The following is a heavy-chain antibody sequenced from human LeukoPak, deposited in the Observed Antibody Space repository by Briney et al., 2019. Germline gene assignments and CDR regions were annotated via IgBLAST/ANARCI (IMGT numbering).Heavy chain of an antibody. J-gene: IGHJ5*02. Sequence: SQTLSLTCALSGDSLSSNSAAWNWLRQSPSRGLEWLGRTYYRSKWYNDYAVSVKSRITINPDTSKNQFSLQLNSVTPEDTAVYYCARAPTRYCSSTSCSRNWFDPWGQGTLVTVSS. CDR2: TYYRSKWYN. V-gene: IGHV6-1*01. D-gene: IGHD2-2*01. CDR3: ARAPTRYCSSTSCSRNWFDP. CDR1: GDSLSSNSAA.